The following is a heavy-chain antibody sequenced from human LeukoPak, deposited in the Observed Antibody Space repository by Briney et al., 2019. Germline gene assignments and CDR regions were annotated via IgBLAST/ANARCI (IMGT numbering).Heavy chain of an antibody. D-gene: IGHD3-9*01. V-gene: IGHV3-9*01. J-gene: IGHJ4*02. Sequence: GRSLRLSCAASGFTFDDYAMHWVRQAPGTGLEWVSGISWNSGSIGYADSVKGRFTISRDNAKNSLYLQMNSLRAEDTALYYCAKDQYYDILTGPFDYWGQGTLVTVSS. CDR3: AKDQYYDILTGPFDY. CDR2: ISWNSGSI. CDR1: GFTFDDYA.